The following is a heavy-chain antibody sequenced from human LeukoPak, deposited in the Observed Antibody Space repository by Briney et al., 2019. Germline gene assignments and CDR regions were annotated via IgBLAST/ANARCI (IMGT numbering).Heavy chain of an antibody. J-gene: IGHJ4*02. D-gene: IGHD2-2*01. CDR2: IRYDGSNK. V-gene: IGHV3-30*02. CDR3: AKDDVGYCSSTSCRAYFDY. Sequence: GGSLRLSCAASGFSFSDYGMHWVRQAPGKGLEWVAFIRYDGSNKYYADSVKDRFTISRDNSKNTVYLQLNSLRAEDTAVYYCAKDDVGYCSSTSCRAYFDYWGQGTQVTVSS. CDR1: GFSFSDYG.